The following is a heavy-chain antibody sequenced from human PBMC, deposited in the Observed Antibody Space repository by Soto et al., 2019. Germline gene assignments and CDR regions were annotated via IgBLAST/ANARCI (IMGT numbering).Heavy chain of an antibody. V-gene: IGHV4-30-4*01. CDR3: ASQRKYSDGYFDY. CDR2: IYYSGST. CDR1: GGSISSGDYY. J-gene: IGHJ4*02. Sequence: SETLSLTCTVSGGSISSGDYYWSWIRQPPGKGLEWIGYIYYSGSTYYNPSLKSRVTISVDTSKNQFALKLSSVTAADTAVYYCASQRKYSDGYFDYWGQGTLVTVSS. D-gene: IGHD3-16*01.